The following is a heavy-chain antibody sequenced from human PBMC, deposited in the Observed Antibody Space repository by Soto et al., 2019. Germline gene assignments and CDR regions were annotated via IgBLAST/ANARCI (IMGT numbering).Heavy chain of an antibody. CDR1: GFSFVNYA. V-gene: IGHV3-23*01. CDR3: XXXXXXXXYFHFDH. Sequence: EVQLLESGGAIVHPGGSLRLSCAASGFSFVNYAMSWVRQSPGKGLEWVSTISGSGFDTKYADSVRGRFAFSRDNSKNXXXXXXXXXXXXXXXXXXXXXXXXXXXYFHFDHWGLGTLVTVSS. CDR2: ISGSGFDT. J-gene: IGHJ4*02.